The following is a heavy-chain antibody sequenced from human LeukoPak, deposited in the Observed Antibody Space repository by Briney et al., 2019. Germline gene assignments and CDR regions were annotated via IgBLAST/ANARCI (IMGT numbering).Heavy chain of an antibody. CDR1: GFTLSTYA. CDR2: TSSSDAGT. CDR3: ARDKEYYDILTGYYSNAFDI. D-gene: IGHD3-9*01. Sequence: GGSLRLSCAASGFTLSTYAMSWVRQTPGKGLEWVAATSSSDAGTYHADSVRGRFTISRDNSKNTLYLQMNSLRAEDTAVYYCARDKEYYDILTGYYSNAFDIWGQGTMVTVSS. V-gene: IGHV3-23*01. J-gene: IGHJ3*02.